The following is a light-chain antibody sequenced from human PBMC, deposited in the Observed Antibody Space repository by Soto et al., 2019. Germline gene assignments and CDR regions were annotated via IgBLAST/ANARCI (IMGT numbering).Light chain of an antibody. J-gene: IGLJ2*01. Sequence: QSVLTQSPSVSAAPGQKVTISCSGSSSNIGRNYVSWYQQLPGTAPKVVIYDTGKRPSGIPDRFSGSKSGTSATLDITGLQTGDEADYYCATWDNSLNAVLFGGGTKLTVL. CDR1: SSNIGRNY. CDR3: ATWDNSLNAVL. V-gene: IGLV1-51*01. CDR2: DTG.